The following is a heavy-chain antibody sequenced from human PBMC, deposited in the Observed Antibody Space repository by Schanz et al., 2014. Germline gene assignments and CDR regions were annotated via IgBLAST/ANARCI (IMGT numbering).Heavy chain of an antibody. V-gene: IGHV3-74*01. CDR3: ARPLGPNYYYYGLDV. CDR1: GFTFSSYW. CDR2: INSDGSTT. J-gene: IGHJ6*02. Sequence: EVQLVESGGGFVQPGGSLRLSCAASGFTFSSYWMHWVRQAPGKGLVWLSRINSDGSTTIYADSVKGRFTISRDNAKNTLYLQMNSLRAEDTAVYDCARPLGPNYYYYGLDVWGQGTTVTVSS.